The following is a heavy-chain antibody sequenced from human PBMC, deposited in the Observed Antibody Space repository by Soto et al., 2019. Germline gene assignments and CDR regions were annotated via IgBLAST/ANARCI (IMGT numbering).Heavy chain of an antibody. Sequence: WNLRISFVNSGFSFRWFGIVLVRQAPGKGLEWVARISNDGSNEYYVDSVKGRFTISRDNSKNTLYLQMDSLRAEDTAVYYCAKGEVRGIIPSYFDYLGLGPLVTVS. J-gene: IGHJ4*02. V-gene: IGHV3-30*18. CDR2: ISNDGSNE. CDR3: AKGEVRGIIPSYFDY. CDR1: GFSFRWFG. D-gene: IGHD3-10*01.